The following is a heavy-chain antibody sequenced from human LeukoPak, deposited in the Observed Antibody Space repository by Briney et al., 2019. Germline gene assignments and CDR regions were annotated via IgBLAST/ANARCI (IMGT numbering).Heavy chain of an antibody. CDR3: ARDIHVPRIREPYFDI. J-gene: IGHJ3*02. V-gene: IGHV4-38-2*02. CDR2: MYHSGST. Sequence: SETLSLTCTVSGYSISSGHYWGWIRQPPGKGLEWIGSMYHSGSTNYNPSLKGRVTISVDTSKNQFSLKLSSVTAADTAVYYCARDIHVPRIREPYFDIWGEGTLVTVSS. D-gene: IGHD1-14*01. CDR1: GYSISSGHY.